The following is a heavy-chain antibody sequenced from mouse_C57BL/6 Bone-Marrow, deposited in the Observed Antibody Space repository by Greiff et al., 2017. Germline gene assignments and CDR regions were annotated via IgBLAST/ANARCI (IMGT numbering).Heavy chain of an antibody. CDR2: IYPGSGNT. CDR3: ARWAITTVVAHWYFDV. J-gene: IGHJ1*03. CDR1: GYTFTDYY. D-gene: IGHD1-1*01. V-gene: IGHV1-76*01. Sequence: QVQLKQSGAELVRPGASVKLSCKASGYTFTDYYINWVKQRPGQGLEWIARIYPGSGNTYYNEKFKGKATLTAEKSSSTAYMQLSSLTSEDSAVYFCARWAITTVVAHWYFDVWGTGTTVTVSS.